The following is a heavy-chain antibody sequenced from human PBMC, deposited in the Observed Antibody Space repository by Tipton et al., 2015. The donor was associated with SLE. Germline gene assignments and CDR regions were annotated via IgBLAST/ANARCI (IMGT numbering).Heavy chain of an antibody. V-gene: IGHV4-38-2*02. CDR1: GFSISSAYY. Sequence: LRLSCSVSGFSISSAYYWGWIRQPPGKGLEFIGTISYSGGTDYNPSLKSRVTISKDTSKNHFSLKLDSVTATDTAVYYCARATRTGYSELDSWGQGTLVTVSS. J-gene: IGHJ5*01. CDR3: ARATRTGYSELDS. D-gene: IGHD3/OR15-3a*01. CDR2: ISYSGGT.